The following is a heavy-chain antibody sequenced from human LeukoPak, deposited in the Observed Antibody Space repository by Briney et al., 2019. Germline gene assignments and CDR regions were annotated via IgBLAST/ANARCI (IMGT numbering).Heavy chain of an antibody. J-gene: IGHJ4*02. D-gene: IGHD4-23*01. V-gene: IGHV4-59*08. CDR1: GGSISGYY. Sequence: SETLSLTCTVSGGSISGYYWSWIRQPPGKGLEWIGYVYYSGYTKYNSSLKSRITISVDTSKNQFSLRLSAATAADTALYYCARYPYGGNSPFGYWGQGTLVTVSS. CDR3: ARYPYGGNSPFGY. CDR2: VYYSGYT.